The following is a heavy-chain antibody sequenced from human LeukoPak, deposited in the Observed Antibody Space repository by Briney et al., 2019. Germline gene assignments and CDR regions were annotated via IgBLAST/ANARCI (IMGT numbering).Heavy chain of an antibody. CDR2: IIPILGIA. CDR3: ARDSGYSGYGVDY. J-gene: IGHJ4*02. V-gene: IGHV1-69*04. D-gene: IGHD5-12*01. Sequence: SVTVSCKASGGTFSSYAISWVRQAPGQGLEWMGRIIPILGIANYAQKFQGRVTITADKSTSTAYMELSSLRSEDTAVYYCARDSGYSGYGVDYWGQGTLVTVSS. CDR1: GGTFSSYA.